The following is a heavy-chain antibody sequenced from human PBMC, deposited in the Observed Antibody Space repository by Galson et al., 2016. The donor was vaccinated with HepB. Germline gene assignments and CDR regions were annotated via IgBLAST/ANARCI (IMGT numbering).Heavy chain of an antibody. CDR2: MRNRAYGGTT. CDR1: GFTFGDYV. J-gene: IGHJ6*02. D-gene: IGHD6-13*01. Sequence: SLRLSCATSGFTFGDYVVSWVRQAPGQGLEWVGFMRNRAYGGTTEYTASVKGRFTMSRDDSKNIAYLQMNSLRAEDTAVYYCFAAGYGMDVWGQGTTVTVSS. CDR3: FAAGYGMDV. V-gene: IGHV3-49*04.